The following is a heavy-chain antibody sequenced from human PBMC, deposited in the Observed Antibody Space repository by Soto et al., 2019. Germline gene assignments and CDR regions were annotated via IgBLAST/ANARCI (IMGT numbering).Heavy chain of an antibody. J-gene: IGHJ6*02. V-gene: IGHV3-30*18. Sequence: GSLRLSCVASGFTFSGYGMHWVRQAPGEGLEWVAVMSNDGSNKYYADSVKGRFTISRDNSKNMLYLQMNSLRAEDTAVYYCAKGSSSVYYYYYGIDVWGQGTTVTVSS. CDR1: GFTFSGYG. CDR3: AKGSSSVYYYYYGIDV. D-gene: IGHD6-6*01. CDR2: MSNDGSNK.